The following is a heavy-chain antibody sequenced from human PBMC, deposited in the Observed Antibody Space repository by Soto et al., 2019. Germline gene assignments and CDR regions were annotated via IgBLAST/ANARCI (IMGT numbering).Heavy chain of an antibody. J-gene: IGHJ4*02. CDR2: IWYDGSKQ. Sequence: QVLLVESGGGVVQPGTSLRLSCAPSGFTFSSYGMHWVRQAPGKGLEWVAVIWYDGSKQYYADSVKGRFTISRDNSKNTLYLQMNSRRAEDTAVYYCARDPGVTNYYFDYRGQGTLVTVSS. CDR3: ARDPGVTNYYFDY. D-gene: IGHD3-3*01. CDR1: GFTFSSYG. V-gene: IGHV3-33*01.